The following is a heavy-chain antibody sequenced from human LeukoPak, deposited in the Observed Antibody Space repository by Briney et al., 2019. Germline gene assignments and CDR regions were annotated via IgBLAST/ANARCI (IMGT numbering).Heavy chain of an antibody. CDR2: IWYDGSNK. Sequence: PGGSLRLSCAASGFTFSSYGMHWVRQALGKGLEWVAVIWYDGSNKYYADSVKGRFTISRDNSKNTLYLQMNSLRAEDTAVYYCARGAAPHDAFDIWGQGTMVTVSS. CDR1: GFTFSSYG. V-gene: IGHV3-33*01. CDR3: ARGAAPHDAFDI. D-gene: IGHD1-26*01. J-gene: IGHJ3*02.